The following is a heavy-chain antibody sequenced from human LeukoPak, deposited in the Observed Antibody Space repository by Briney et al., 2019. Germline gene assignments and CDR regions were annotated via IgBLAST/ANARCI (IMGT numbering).Heavy chain of an antibody. V-gene: IGHV3-33*01. D-gene: IGHD3-22*01. CDR2: IWYDGSNK. Sequence: GRSLRLSCAASGFTFSSYGMHWVRQAPGKGLEWVAVIWYDGSNKYYADSVKGRFTISRDNSKNTLYQQMNSLRAEDTAVYYCARDYYDSSGYYPRRGCFDYWGQGTLVTVSS. J-gene: IGHJ4*02. CDR3: ARDYYDSSGYYPRRGCFDY. CDR1: GFTFSSYG.